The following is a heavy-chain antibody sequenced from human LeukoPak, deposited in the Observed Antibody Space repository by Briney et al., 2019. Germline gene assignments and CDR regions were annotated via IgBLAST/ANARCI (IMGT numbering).Heavy chain of an antibody. V-gene: IGHV4-31*03. J-gene: IGHJ6*02. CDR1: GGSISSGGYY. Sequence: TLSLTCTVSGGSISSGGYYWSWIRQHPGRGLEWIGYIYYSGSTYYNPSLKSRVTISVDTSKNQFSLKLSSVTAADTAVYYCARELVTLNPYYYYYGMDVWGQGTTVTVSS. D-gene: IGHD3-9*01. CDR3: ARELVTLNPYYYYYGMDV. CDR2: IYYSGST.